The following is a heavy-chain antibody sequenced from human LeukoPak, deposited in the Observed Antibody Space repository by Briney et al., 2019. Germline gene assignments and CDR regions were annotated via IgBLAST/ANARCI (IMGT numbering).Heavy chain of an antibody. V-gene: IGHV3-48*04. D-gene: IGHD3-22*01. Sequence: GGSLRLSCAASGFTFNTFSMNWVRQTPGKGPEWVSYISSSGTTTYYADSVKGRFTISRDNAKNSLYLQMNSLRAEDTAVYYCAKEEQYDREPVHDYWGQGTLVTVSS. CDR3: AKEEQYDREPVHDY. CDR2: ISSSGTTT. J-gene: IGHJ4*02. CDR1: GFTFNTFS.